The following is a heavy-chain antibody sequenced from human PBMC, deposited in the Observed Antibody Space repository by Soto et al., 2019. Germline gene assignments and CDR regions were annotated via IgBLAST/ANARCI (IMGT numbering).Heavy chain of an antibody. Sequence: PSETLSLTCAVSGYSISSGYYWGWIRQPPGKGLEWIGSIYHSGSTYYNPSLKSRVTISVDTSKNQFSLKLSSVTAADTAVYYCARDYEATSCCYYYYGMDVWGQGTTVTVSS. J-gene: IGHJ6*02. CDR1: GYSISSGYY. D-gene: IGHD2-2*01. V-gene: IGHV4-38-2*02. CDR2: IYHSGST. CDR3: ARDYEATSCCYYYYGMDV.